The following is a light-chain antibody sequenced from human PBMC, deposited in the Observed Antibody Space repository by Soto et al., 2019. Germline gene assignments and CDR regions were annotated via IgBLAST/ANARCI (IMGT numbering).Light chain of an antibody. CDR1: SSDIGADDD. J-gene: IGLJ1*01. CDR3: MSYNRSLRSYV. V-gene: IGLV2-14*01. Sequence: QSALTQPPSLSGSPGQTVTISCSGSSSDIGADDDVTWYRQHPGKAPKLLIYDDNNRPSGVSNRFSGSKSGTSASLTITGLQAEDEADYFCMSYNRSLRSYVFGSGTKVTVL. CDR2: DDN.